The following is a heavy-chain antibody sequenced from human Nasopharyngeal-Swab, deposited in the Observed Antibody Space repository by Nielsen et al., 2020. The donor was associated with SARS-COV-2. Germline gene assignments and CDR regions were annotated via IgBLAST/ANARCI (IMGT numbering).Heavy chain of an antibody. V-gene: IGHV1-18*01. Sequence: ASVKVSCKASGYTFTSYGISWVRQASGQGLEWMGWISAYNGNTNYAQKLQGRVTMTTDTSTSTAYMELRSLRSDDTAVYYFARELGLSGLGYYYYGMDVWGQGTTVTVSS. CDR1: GYTFTSYG. D-gene: IGHD3-16*02. CDR3: ARELGLSGLGYYYYGMDV. CDR2: ISAYNGNT. J-gene: IGHJ6*02.